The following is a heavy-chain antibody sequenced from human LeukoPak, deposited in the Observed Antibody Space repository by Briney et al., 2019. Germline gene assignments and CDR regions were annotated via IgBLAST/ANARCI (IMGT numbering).Heavy chain of an antibody. J-gene: IGHJ5*02. CDR1: GGTFSSYA. V-gene: IGHV1-69*06. CDR2: IIPIFGTA. CDR3: ARDPNRAAARGFDP. Sequence: GASVKVSCKASGGTFSSYAISWVRQAPGQGLEWMGGIIPIFGTANYAQKFQGRVTITADKSTSTAYMELSSLRSEDTAVYYCARDPNRAAARGFDPWGQGTLVTVSS. D-gene: IGHD2-2*01.